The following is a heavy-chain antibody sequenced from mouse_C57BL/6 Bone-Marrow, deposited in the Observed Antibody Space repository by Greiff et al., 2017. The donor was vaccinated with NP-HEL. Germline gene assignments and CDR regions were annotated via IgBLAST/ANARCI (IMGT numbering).Heavy chain of an antibody. D-gene: IGHD2-4*01. V-gene: IGHV1-55*01. CDR3: AKPHIYYDLFDY. Sequence: QVQLQQPGAELVKPGASVKMSCKASGYTFTSYWITWVKQRPGQGLEWIGDIYPGSGSTNYNEKFKSKATLTVDTSSSTAYMQLSSLTSEDSAVYYCAKPHIYYDLFDYWGQGTTLTVSS. J-gene: IGHJ2*01. CDR1: GYTFTSYW. CDR2: IYPGSGST.